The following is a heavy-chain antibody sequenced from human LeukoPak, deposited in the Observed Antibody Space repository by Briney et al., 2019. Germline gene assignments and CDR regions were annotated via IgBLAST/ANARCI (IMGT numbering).Heavy chain of an antibody. CDR3: AREDVAVAGPSRIYYYGMDV. CDR2: IYSGGST. J-gene: IGHJ6*02. CDR1: GFTVSSNY. D-gene: IGHD6-19*01. Sequence: PGGSLRLSCAASGFTVSSNYMSWVRQAPGKGLEWVSVIYSGGSTYYADSVKGRFTISRDNSKNTLYLQMNSLRAEDTAVYYCAREDVAVAGPSRIYYYGMDVWGQGTTVTVSS. V-gene: IGHV3-66*01.